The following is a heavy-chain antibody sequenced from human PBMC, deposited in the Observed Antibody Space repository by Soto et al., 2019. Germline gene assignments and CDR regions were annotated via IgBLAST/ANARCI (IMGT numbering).Heavy chain of an antibody. CDR1: GYTFTSYY. Sequence: ASVKVSCKASGYTFTSYYLHWVRQAPGQRLEWMGWINAGNGNTKYSQKFQGRVTITRDTSASTAYMELSSLRSEDTAVYYCARSVVVPAAPDYWGQGTLVTVS. J-gene: IGHJ4*02. CDR3: ARSVVVPAAPDY. CDR2: INAGNGNT. V-gene: IGHV1-3*01. D-gene: IGHD2-2*01.